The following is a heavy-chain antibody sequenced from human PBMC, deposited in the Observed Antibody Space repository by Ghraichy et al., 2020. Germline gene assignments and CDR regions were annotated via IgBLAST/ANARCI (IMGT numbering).Heavy chain of an antibody. CDR3: AREVTLGGVNGFDI. V-gene: IGHV3-30-3*01. J-gene: IGHJ3*02. CDR1: GFTFSSYA. D-gene: IGHD3-3*01. CDR2: ISYDGSNK. Sequence: GGSLRLSCAASGFTFSSYAMHWVRQAPGKGLEWVAVISYDGSNKYYADSVKGRFTISRDNSKNTLYLQMNSLRAEDTAVYYCAREVTLGGVNGFDIWGQGTMVTVSS.